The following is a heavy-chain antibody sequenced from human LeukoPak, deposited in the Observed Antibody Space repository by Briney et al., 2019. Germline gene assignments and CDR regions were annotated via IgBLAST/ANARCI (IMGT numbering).Heavy chain of an antibody. J-gene: IGHJ4*02. Sequence: PSETLSLTCAVYGGPFSGYYWSWIRQPPGKGLEWIGEINHSGSTNYNPSLKSRVTISVDTSKNQFSLKLSSVTAADTAVYYCARGMGIAAAGGNFDYWGQGTLVTVSS. D-gene: IGHD6-13*01. V-gene: IGHV4-34*01. CDR3: ARGMGIAAAGGNFDY. CDR1: GGPFSGYY. CDR2: INHSGST.